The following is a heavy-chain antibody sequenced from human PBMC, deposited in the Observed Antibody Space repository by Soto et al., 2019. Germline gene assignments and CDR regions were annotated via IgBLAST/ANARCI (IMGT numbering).Heavy chain of an antibody. D-gene: IGHD6-13*01. CDR3: ARDKQQLAGNWFDP. CDR1: GGTFSSYA. J-gene: IGHJ5*02. CDR2: IIPIFGTA. Sequence: QVQLVQSGAEVKKPGSSVKVSCKASGGTFSSYAISWVRQAPGQGLEWMGGIIPIFGTANYAQKFQGSVTITAGESTSTDYMELSSLRSEDTAVYYCARDKQQLAGNWFDPWGQGTLVTVSS. V-gene: IGHV1-69*01.